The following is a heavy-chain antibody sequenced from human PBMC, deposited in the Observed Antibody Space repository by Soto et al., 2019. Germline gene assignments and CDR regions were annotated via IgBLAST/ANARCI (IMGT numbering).Heavy chain of an antibody. Sequence: ASVRVSCKASGYTFTGYYMHWVRQAPGQGLEWMGWINPNSGGTNYAQKFQGRVTMTRDTSISTAYMELSRLRSDDTAVYYCARRARYCSSTSCYDRNWFDPWGQGTLVTVSS. CDR1: GYTFTGYY. CDR2: INPNSGGT. D-gene: IGHD2-2*01. J-gene: IGHJ5*02. V-gene: IGHV1-2*02. CDR3: ARRARYCSSTSCYDRNWFDP.